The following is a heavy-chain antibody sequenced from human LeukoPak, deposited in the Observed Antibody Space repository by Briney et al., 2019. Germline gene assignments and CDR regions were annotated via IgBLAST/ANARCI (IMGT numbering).Heavy chain of an antibody. CDR1: GYTFTSFD. J-gene: IGHJ4*02. CDR3: ARALARYNWSVGLY. CDR2: INPNSGGT. D-gene: IGHD1-20*01. Sequence: GASVKVSCKASGYTFTSFDINWVRQATGHGLEWMGWINPNSGGTNYAQKFQGRVTMTRDTSISTAYMELSRLRSDDTAVYYCARALARYNWSVGLYWGQGTLVTVSS. V-gene: IGHV1-2*02.